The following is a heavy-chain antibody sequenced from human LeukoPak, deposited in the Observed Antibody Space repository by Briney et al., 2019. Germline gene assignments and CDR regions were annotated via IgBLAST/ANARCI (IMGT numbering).Heavy chain of an antibody. V-gene: IGHV1-2*02. CDR1: GYTFTGYY. CDR3: ARDRDAYCGGDCPNYYMDV. J-gene: IGHJ6*03. D-gene: IGHD2-21*02. CDR2: INPNSGGT. Sequence: ASVKVSCKASGYTFTGYYMHWVRQAPGQGLEWMGWINPNSGGTNYAQKFQGRVTMTRDTSISTAYMELSRLRSDDTAVYYCARDRDAYCGGDCPNYYMDVWGKGTTVTVSS.